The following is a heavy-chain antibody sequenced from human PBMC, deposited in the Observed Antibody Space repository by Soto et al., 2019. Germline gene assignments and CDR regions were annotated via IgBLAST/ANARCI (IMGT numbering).Heavy chain of an antibody. CDR2: ISTSGST. CDR1: GASISASTYY. J-gene: IGHJ5*02. D-gene: IGHD4-17*01. V-gene: IGHV4-39*01. Sequence: PSETLSLTCTVSGASISASTYYWGWFRQPPGKGLEWIGSISTSGSTYSNPSLKSRVTISVDTSKNQLSLKLTSVTAADTAVFYCARLDGDSGNWFDPWGQGTLVTVSS. CDR3: ARLDGDSGNWFDP.